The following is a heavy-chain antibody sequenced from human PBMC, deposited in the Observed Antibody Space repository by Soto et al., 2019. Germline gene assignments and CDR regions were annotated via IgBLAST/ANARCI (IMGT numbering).Heavy chain of an antibody. J-gene: IGHJ6*02. Sequence: GGSLRLSCAASGFTFSSYAMHWVRQAPGKGLEWVAVISYDGSNKYYADSVKGRFTISRDNSKNTLYLQMNSLRAEDTAVYYCASLGGAGTSYYYYGMDVWGQGTTVTVSS. CDR2: ISYDGSNK. CDR1: GFTFSSYA. CDR3: ASLGGAGTSYYYYGMDV. V-gene: IGHV3-30-3*01. D-gene: IGHD6-13*01.